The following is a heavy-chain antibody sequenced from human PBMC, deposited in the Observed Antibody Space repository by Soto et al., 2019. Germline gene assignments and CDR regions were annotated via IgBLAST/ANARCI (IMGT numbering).Heavy chain of an antibody. D-gene: IGHD6-6*01. Sequence: GASVKVSCKASGYTFTSYGISWLRQAPGQGLEWMGWISAYNGNTNYAQKLQGRVTMTTDTSTSTAYMELRSPRSDDTAVYYCARDDTRIAARPRYRFDPWGQGTLVTVSS. CDR3: ARDDTRIAARPRYRFDP. J-gene: IGHJ5*02. CDR1: GYTFTSYG. CDR2: ISAYNGNT. V-gene: IGHV1-18*01.